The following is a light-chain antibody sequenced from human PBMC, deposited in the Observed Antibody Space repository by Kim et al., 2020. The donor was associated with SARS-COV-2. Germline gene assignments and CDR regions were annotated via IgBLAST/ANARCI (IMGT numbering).Light chain of an antibody. CDR3: QSYDKSNWV. CDR2: EDN. Sequence: GKTVTICCTRSSGSIASNCVQWYQQRPGSAPTTVIYEDNQRPSGVSDRFSGSIDSSSNAASLTISGLKTEDEADYYCQSYDKSNWVFGGGTKLTVL. V-gene: IGLV6-57*03. CDR1: SGSIASNC. J-gene: IGLJ3*02.